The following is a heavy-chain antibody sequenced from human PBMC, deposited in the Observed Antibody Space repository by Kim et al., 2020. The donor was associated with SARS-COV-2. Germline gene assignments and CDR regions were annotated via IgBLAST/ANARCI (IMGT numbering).Heavy chain of an antibody. CDR1: GFTFSSYG. J-gene: IGHJ3*02. V-gene: IGHV3-30*18. CDR3: TKSVNYGSGSYKRAFDI. Sequence: GGSLRLSCAASGFTFSSYGMHWVRQAPGKGLEWVAVISYDGSNKYYADSVKGRFTISRDNSKNTLYLQMNSLRAEDTAVYYCTKSVNYGSGSYKRAFDIWGQGTMVTVSS. D-gene: IGHD3-10*01. CDR2: ISYDGSNK.